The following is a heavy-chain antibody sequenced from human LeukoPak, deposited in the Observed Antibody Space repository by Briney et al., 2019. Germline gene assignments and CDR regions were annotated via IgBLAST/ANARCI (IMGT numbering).Heavy chain of an antibody. J-gene: IGHJ4*02. V-gene: IGHV3-7*04. CDR3: ARGVGKGIDY. CDR1: GFTFSGCW. CDR2: MNRDGSDK. D-gene: IGHD1-1*01. Sequence: GGSLRLSCAASGFTFSGCWMSWVRQASGKGLEWVANMNRDGSDKYYVDSVKGRFTISRDNAKNSLYLQMNSLRAEDTAVYYCARGVGKGIDYWGQGTLVTVSS.